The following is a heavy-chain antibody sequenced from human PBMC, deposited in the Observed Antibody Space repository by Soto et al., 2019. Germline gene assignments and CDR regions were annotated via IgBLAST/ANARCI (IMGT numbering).Heavy chain of an antibody. CDR3: AKGWVKVAVASNWFDP. V-gene: IGHV6-1*01. CDR1: GDSVSSNSAA. Sequence: SPTLSLTCAIPGDSVSSNSAAWNWIRQSPSRGLEWLGRTYYRSKWYNDYAVSVKSRITINPDTSKNQSSLQLNSVTPEDTAVYYCAKGWVKVAVASNWFDPWGQGTLVTVSS. J-gene: IGHJ5*02. CDR2: TYYRSKWYN. D-gene: IGHD6-19*01.